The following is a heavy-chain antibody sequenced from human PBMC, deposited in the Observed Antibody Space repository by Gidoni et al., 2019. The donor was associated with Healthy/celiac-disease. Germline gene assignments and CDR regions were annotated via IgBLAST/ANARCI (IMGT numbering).Heavy chain of an antibody. J-gene: IGHJ6*02. CDR2: ISSSSSTI. Sequence: EVQLVESGGGLVQPGGSLRLSCAASGFTFSSYSMNWVRQAPGKGLELVSYISSSSSTIYYADSVKGRFTISRDNAKNSLYLQMNSLRAEDTAVYYCARDGDIVVVPAARRYYYYGMDVWGQGTTVTVSS. V-gene: IGHV3-48*01. CDR3: ARDGDIVVVPAARRYYYYGMDV. D-gene: IGHD2-2*01. CDR1: GFTFSSYS.